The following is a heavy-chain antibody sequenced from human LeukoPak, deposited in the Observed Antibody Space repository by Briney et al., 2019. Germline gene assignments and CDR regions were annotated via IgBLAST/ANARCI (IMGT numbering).Heavy chain of an antibody. CDR2: IYSGGNA. CDR1: GLIVSSTY. CDR3: ARDWKYGSGYFDY. Sequence: GSLRLSCAASGLIVSSTYMSWVRQAPGKGLEWVSIIYSGGNAYYADSVKGRFAISRDNSENTLYLQMNSLRAEDTAVYYCARDWKYGSGYFDYWGQGTLVTVSS. V-gene: IGHV3-53*01. J-gene: IGHJ4*02. D-gene: IGHD5-24*01.